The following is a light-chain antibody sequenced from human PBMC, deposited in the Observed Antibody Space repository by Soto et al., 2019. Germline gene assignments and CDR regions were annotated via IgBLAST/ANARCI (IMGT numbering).Light chain of an antibody. V-gene: IGLV2-23*01. J-gene: IGLJ3*02. CDR2: EDT. Sequence: QSALTQPASVSGSPGQSITISCAGTSSDVGSHPLVSWYQQHPGKAPKLMISEDTKRPSGVSNRFSGSKSGNMSSLTISGLQAEYEADYYCCAFTSAGTWVFGGGTKLTVL. CDR1: SSDVGSHPL. CDR3: CAFTSAGTWV.